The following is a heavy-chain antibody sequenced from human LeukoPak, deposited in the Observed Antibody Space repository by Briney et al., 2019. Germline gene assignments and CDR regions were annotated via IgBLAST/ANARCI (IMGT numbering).Heavy chain of an antibody. Sequence: GGSLRLSCAASGFTFSSYGMHWVRQAPGKGLEWVAVIWYDGSNKYYADSVKGRFTISRDNSKNTLYLQMNSLRAEDTAVYYCAKGRVITMIVVVNTSFGGWGQGTLVTVSS. D-gene: IGHD3-22*01. CDR3: AKGRVITMIVVVNTSFGG. J-gene: IGHJ4*02. CDR1: GFTFSSYG. V-gene: IGHV3-33*06. CDR2: IWYDGSNK.